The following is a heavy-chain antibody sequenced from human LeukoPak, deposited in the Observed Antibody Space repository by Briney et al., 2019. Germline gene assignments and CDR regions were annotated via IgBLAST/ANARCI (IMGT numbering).Heavy chain of an antibody. CDR2: ISSNGGST. CDR3: VKGSSRWYGWFDL. D-gene: IGHD6-13*01. V-gene: IGHV3-64*05. J-gene: IGHJ5*02. Sequence: PGGSLRLSCSASGFTFSSYAMHWVRQAPGKGLEYVSGISSNGGSTYYADSVKGRFTISRDNSKNTLYIQMSSLRAEDTAVYYCVKGSSRWYGWFDLWGQGTLVTVSS. CDR1: GFTFSSYA.